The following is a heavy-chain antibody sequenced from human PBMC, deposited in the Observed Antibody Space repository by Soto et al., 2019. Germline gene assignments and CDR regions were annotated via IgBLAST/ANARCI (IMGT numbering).Heavy chain of an antibody. V-gene: IGHV1-8*01. J-gene: IGHJ5*02. CDR1: GYTFTSYD. CDR2: MNPNSGNT. CDR3: ARESTRGFDH. Sequence: QVQLVQSGAEVKKPGASVKVSCKASGYTFTSYDINWVRQATGQGLEWMGWMNPNSGNTVYAQKSQGTVTMTSNTSISAAYMELSSLRSEGPAVYFCARESTRGFDHWGQGPLVTVSS.